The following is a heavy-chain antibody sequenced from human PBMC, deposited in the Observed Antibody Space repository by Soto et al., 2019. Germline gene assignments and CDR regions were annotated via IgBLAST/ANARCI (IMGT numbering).Heavy chain of an antibody. D-gene: IGHD2-15*01. Sequence: SETLSLTCAVYGGSFSGYYWSWIRQPPGKGLEWIGEINHSGSTNYNPSLKSRVTISVDTSKNQFSLKLSSVTAADTAVYYCARGRDIVVVVAASGPFDIWGQGTTVTVSS. V-gene: IGHV4-34*01. CDR2: INHSGST. CDR3: ARGRDIVVVVAASGPFDI. CDR1: GGSFSGYY. J-gene: IGHJ3*02.